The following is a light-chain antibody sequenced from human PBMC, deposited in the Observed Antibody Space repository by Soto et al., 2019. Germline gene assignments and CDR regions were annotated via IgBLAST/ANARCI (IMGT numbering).Light chain of an antibody. CDR2: DVS. V-gene: IGKV1-13*02. CDR3: QQFSTYPALT. J-gene: IGKJ4*01. CDR1: QGISSA. Sequence: AIQLTQSPSSLSASVGDRVTITCRASQGISSALAWYQQKPGKSPNLLIYDVSSLESGVPSRFSGSGSGTDFTLTISSLQPEDFATYYCQQFSTYPALTFGGGTKVDIK.